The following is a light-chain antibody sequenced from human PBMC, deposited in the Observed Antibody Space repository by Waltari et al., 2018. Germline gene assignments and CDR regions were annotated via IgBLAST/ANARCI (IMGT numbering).Light chain of an antibody. CDR2: EGT. Sequence: QSALTQPASVSGSPGQSITISCTGPTSDLGHHDYVSWYQQHPGKAPKLLIYEGTNRPSGVSTRFSGSKSGSTASLTISGLQADDEAHYYCSSYTGSSTLLVFGGGTDLTVL. CDR1: TSDLGHHDY. V-gene: IGLV2-14*01. J-gene: IGLJ2*01. CDR3: SSYTGSSTLLV.